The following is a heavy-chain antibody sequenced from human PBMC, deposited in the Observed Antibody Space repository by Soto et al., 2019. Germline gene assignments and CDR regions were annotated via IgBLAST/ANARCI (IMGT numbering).Heavy chain of an antibody. J-gene: IGHJ4*02. V-gene: IGHV3-7*03. CDR2: IGPGGSAK. CDR3: ARGGSTLDS. CDR1: EFIFSNFW. D-gene: IGHD2-2*01. Sequence: GGSLRLSCTASEFIFSNFWMGWVRLGPGKGLEWVANIGPGGSAKYYVDSVRGRFTISRDNAKNSLDLQMSSLRGDDTAVYFCARGGSTLDSWGQGTQVTVSS.